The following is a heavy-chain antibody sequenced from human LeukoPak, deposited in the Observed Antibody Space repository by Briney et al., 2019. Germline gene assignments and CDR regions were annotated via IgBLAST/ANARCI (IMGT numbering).Heavy chain of an antibody. CDR1: GGSISSYY. CDR3: ARDKRGRSSSWYYDY. V-gene: IGHV4-59*01. D-gene: IGHD6-13*01. J-gene: IGHJ4*02. CDR2: IYYSGST. Sequence: SETLSLTCTVSGGSISSYYWSWIRQPPGKGLEWIVYIYYSGSTNYNPSLKSRVTISVDTSKNQFSLKLSSVTAADTAVYYCARDKRGRSSSWYYDYWGQGTLVTVSS.